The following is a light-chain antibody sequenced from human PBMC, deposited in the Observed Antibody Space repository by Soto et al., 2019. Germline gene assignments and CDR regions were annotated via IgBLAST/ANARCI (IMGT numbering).Light chain of an antibody. Sequence: EIVFTQSPGTLSLSPGERATLSCRASQSVSSSYLAWYQQKPGQAPRLLIYGASSRATGIPDRFSGSGSGTDFTLTISRPEPEDFAVYYCQQYGSSPPTFGQGTKV. CDR1: QSVSSSY. CDR3: QQYGSSPPT. V-gene: IGKV3-20*01. CDR2: GAS. J-gene: IGKJ1*01.